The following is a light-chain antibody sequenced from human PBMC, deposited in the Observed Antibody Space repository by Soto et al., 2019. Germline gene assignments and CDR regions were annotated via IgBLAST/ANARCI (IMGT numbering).Light chain of an antibody. J-gene: IGKJ4*01. CDR2: GAS. CDR1: QSVSSN. V-gene: IGKV3-15*01. CDR3: QQYNDWPLLT. Sequence: EIAMTQSPATLSVSPGERATLSCRASQSVSSNLAWYQQKPGQAPRLLIYGASTRATGIPARFSGSGSGTEFTLTISSLQSEDFAVYYCQQYNDWPLLTFGGGTKVEIK.